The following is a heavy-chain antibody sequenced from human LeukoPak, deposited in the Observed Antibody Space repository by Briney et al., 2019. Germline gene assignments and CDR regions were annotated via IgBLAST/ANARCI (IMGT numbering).Heavy chain of an antibody. D-gene: IGHD6-13*01. V-gene: IGHV3-23*01. Sequence: GGSLRLSCAASGFTFSSYAMSWVRQAPGKGLEWVSAISGSGGSTYYADSVKGRFTISRDNSKNTLYLQMNSLRAEDTAVYYCARGSSWYQGYFDYWGQGTLVTVSS. CDR1: GFTFSSYA. J-gene: IGHJ4*02. CDR3: ARGSSWYQGYFDY. CDR2: ISGSGGST.